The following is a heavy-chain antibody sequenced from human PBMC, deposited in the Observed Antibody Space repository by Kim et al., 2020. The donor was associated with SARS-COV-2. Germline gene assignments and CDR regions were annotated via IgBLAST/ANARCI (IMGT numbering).Heavy chain of an antibody. CDR3: ARGGRWYEILTGYTGNFDY. CDR2: IYYSGST. Sequence: SETLSLTCTVSGGSVSSGSYYWSWIRQPPGKGLEWIGYIYYSGSTNYNPSLKSRVTISVDTSKNQFSLKLSSVTAADTAVYYCARGGRWYEILTGYTGNFDYSGQGTPVTVSS. D-gene: IGHD3-9*01. J-gene: IGHJ4*02. V-gene: IGHV4-61*01. CDR1: GGSVSSGSYY.